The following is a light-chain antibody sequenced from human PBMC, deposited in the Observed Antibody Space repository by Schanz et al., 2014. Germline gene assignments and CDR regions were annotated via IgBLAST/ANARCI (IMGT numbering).Light chain of an antibody. Sequence: QSALTQPASVSGSPGQSITISCTGTSSDVGGYKYVSWYQQHPGKAPKLMIYEGSKRPSGVSNRFSGSKSGNTASLTISGLQAEDEADYYCSSYTTSGTWVFGGGTKLTVL. CDR2: EGS. CDR3: SSYTTSGTWV. J-gene: IGLJ2*01. CDR1: SSDVGGYKY. V-gene: IGLV2-14*01.